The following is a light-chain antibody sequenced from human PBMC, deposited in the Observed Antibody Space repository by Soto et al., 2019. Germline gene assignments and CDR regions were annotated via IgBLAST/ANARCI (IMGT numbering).Light chain of an antibody. CDR3: QQANTFPIT. CDR2: KAS. Sequence: DIQMTQSPSTLSGSVGDRFTITCGASQTISSWLAWYQQKPGKAPKLLIYKASTLKSGVPSRFSGSGSGTDFTLTISSLQPEDFATYYCQQANTFPITFGQGTRLEI. CDR1: QTISSW. V-gene: IGKV1-5*03. J-gene: IGKJ5*01.